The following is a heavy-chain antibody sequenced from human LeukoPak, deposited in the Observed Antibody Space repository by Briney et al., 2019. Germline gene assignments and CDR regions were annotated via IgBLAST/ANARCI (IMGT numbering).Heavy chain of an antibody. J-gene: IGHJ4*02. CDR3: AQQFDY. D-gene: IGHD1-1*01. Sequence: GGSLRLSCAASGFSFSIYGMNWVRQVPGKGLEWVSSITGSSSSIYYADSVKGRFTISRDNTKKSLYLQMDSLRAEDTAVYYCAQQFDYSGQGTLVTVSS. CDR1: GFSFSIYG. CDR2: ITGSSSSI. V-gene: IGHV3-21*01.